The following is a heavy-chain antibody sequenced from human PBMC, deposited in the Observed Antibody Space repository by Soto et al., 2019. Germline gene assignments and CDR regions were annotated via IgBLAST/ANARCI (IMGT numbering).Heavy chain of an antibody. V-gene: IGHV3-30-3*01. J-gene: IGHJ6*02. D-gene: IGHD3-3*01. Sequence: GGSLRLSCAASGFTFSSYAMHWVRQAPGKGLEWVAVISYDGSNKYYADPVKGRFTISRDNSKNTLYLQMNSLRAEDTAVYYCARDGSITIFGVVKDGMDVWGQGTTVTVSS. CDR2: ISYDGSNK. CDR1: GFTFSSYA. CDR3: ARDGSITIFGVVKDGMDV.